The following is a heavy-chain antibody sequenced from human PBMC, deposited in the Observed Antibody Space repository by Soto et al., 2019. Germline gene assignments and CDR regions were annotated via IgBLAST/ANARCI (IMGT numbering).Heavy chain of an antibody. D-gene: IGHD5-18*01. CDR2: ISYDGIRT. CDR1: GFPFSSYD. J-gene: IGHJ5*01. V-gene: IGHV3-30*18. Sequence: GGSLRLSCAASGFPFSSYDIHWVRQAPCKGLEWVALISYDGIRTSYSDSVKGRFTISRDNSKNMLFLQMDNLRADDTAVYYCPKEKAVEQLCVFDSWGQGTLVTVSS. CDR3: PKEKAVEQLCVFDS.